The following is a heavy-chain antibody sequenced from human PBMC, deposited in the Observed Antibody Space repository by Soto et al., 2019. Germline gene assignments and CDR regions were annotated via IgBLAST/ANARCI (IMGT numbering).Heavy chain of an antibody. J-gene: IGHJ4*02. D-gene: IGHD1-26*01. CDR1: GFTFTSYA. CDR3: AKRSPSGTYYFDY. Sequence: PGGSLRLSCAASGFTFTSYAMTWVRQGPGKGLEWVSSRTGDLLYADSVKGRFTISRDNSRNTLYLQMNSLRTEDTAIYYCAKRSPSGTYYFDYWGQGTMVTVYS. CDR2: RTGDLL. V-gene: IGHV3-23*01.